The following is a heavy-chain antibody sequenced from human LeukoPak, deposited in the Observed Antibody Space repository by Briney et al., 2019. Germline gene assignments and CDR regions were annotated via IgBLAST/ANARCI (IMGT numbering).Heavy chain of an antibody. Sequence: PGGSLRLSCAASGFTFSSYEMNWVRQAPGKGLEWVSYISSSGSPIYHADSVKGRLTISRDNAKNSLYLQMNSLRVEDTAVYFGARAPLTVVVPAVSHFDYWGQGTLVTVSS. D-gene: IGHD2-2*01. V-gene: IGHV3-48*03. J-gene: IGHJ4*02. CDR1: GFTFSSYE. CDR2: ISSSGSPI. CDR3: ARAPLTVVVPAVSHFDY.